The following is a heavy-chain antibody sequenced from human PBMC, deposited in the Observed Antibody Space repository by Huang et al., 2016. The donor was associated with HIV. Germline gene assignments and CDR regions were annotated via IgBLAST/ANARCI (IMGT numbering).Heavy chain of an antibody. J-gene: IGHJ4*02. D-gene: IGHD5-18*01. V-gene: IGHV3-48*01. Sequence: EVHLVESGGGLVQPGGSLRLSCAASGFTFSSYSMNWVRQTPGKGLGGVSYISSAGSSKYYADSVKDRCTISRDNANNALYLRMNSLRAGDAGVYFCAMGYGPFDFWGQGTLVTVSS. CDR1: GFTFSSYS. CDR3: AMGYGPFDF. CDR2: ISSAGSSK.